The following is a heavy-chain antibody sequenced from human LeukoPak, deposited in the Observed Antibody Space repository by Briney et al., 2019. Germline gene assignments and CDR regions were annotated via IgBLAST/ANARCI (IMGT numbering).Heavy chain of an antibody. Sequence: SETLSLTCTVSGGSISSYYWSWIRQPAGKGLEWIGRIYTSGSTNYNPSLKSRVTMSVDTSKNQFSLKLSSVTAADTAVYYCATASSGYCTSTSCYATFDYWGQGTLVTVSS. CDR2: IYTSGST. CDR3: ATASSGYCTSTSCYATFDY. J-gene: IGHJ4*02. D-gene: IGHD2-2*01. CDR1: GGSISSYY. V-gene: IGHV4-4*07.